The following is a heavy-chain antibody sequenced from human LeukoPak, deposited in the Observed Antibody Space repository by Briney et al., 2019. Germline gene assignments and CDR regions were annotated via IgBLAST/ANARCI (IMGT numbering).Heavy chain of an antibody. CDR2: IRGSGSET. J-gene: IGHJ4*02. Sequence: GGSLRLSCAASGFTFSDYAMSWVRQAPGKGLEWVCGIRGSGSETFYADSVKGRFIISRDNSINTLYLQMNSLRVEDTALYYCAKDRLRFLIPHDRGQGTLVTVPS. V-gene: IGHV3-23*01. CDR3: AKDRLRFLIPHD. CDR1: GFTFSDYA. D-gene: IGHD3-3*01.